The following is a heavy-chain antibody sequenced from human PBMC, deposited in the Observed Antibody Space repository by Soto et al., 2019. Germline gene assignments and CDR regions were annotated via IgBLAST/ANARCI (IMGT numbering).Heavy chain of an antibody. Sequence: SETLSLTCAVYGGSFSGYYWSWIRQPPGKGLEWIGEIIHSGSTKYNPSLRSRVTISVDTSKNQFSLRLSSVTAADTAVFYCARGFGTLVRGIIREYYGMDVWRQGTTVTVSS. CDR3: ARGFGTLVRGIIREYYGMDV. V-gene: IGHV4-34*01. CDR2: IIHSGST. CDR1: GGSFSGYY. D-gene: IGHD3-10*01. J-gene: IGHJ6*02.